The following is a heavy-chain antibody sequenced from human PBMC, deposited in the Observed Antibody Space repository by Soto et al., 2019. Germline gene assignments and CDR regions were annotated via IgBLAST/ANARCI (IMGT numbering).Heavy chain of an antibody. J-gene: IGHJ4*02. CDR3: ARRRVGATPAY. V-gene: IGHV3-11*01. D-gene: IGHD1-26*01. CDR2: ISNSGSTM. Sequence: QVQLVESGGGLVKPGGSLRLCCAASGFTFSDHYMSWIRQAPGKGLEWVSYISNSGSTMSYADSVKGRFTISRDNAKNSLYLQMNSLRAEDTAVYYCARRRVGATPAYWGQGTLVTVSS. CDR1: GFTFSDHY.